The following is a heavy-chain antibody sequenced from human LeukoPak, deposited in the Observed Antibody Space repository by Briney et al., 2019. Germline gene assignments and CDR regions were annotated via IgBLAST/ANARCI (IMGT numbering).Heavy chain of an antibody. V-gene: IGHV4-59*12. D-gene: IGHD3-9*01. Sequence: SETLSLTCTVSGVSISPYYWAWIRQTPGQGLECLAYIYFNGSPNYNPSLKSRVTISVDTSKNQFSLKLSSVTAADTAVYYCASILTGYYAFDYWGQGTLVTVSS. CDR3: ASILTGYYAFDY. CDR1: GVSISPYY. CDR2: IYFNGSP. J-gene: IGHJ4*02.